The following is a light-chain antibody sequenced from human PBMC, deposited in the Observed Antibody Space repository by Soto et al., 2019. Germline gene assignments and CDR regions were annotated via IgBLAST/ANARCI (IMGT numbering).Light chain of an antibody. CDR3: CSYAGSSTL. Sequence: QSALTQPASVSGSPVQSITSSCTGTSSDVGSYNLVSWYQQHPGKAPKLMIYEGSKRPSGVSNRFSGSKSGNTASLTISGLQAEDEADYYCCSYAGSSTLFGGGTKRTVL. CDR2: EGS. J-gene: IGLJ2*01. V-gene: IGLV2-23*01. CDR1: SSDVGSYNL.